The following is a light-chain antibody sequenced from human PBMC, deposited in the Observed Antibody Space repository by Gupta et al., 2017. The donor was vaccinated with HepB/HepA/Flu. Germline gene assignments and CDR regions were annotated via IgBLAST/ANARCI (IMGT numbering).Light chain of an antibody. V-gene: IGLV3-10*01. CDR2: EDR. Sequence: YELTQPPSVSVSPGKTATMTCSGDILPRKYAYWYHQRPGQAPLLVIYEDRKRPSGIPDRFSASSSGTVDTVPTSGAQVEEDGDYYYYQTDNTGHPLFGGGTKLTVL. CDR3: YQTDNTGHPL. CDR1: ILPRKY. J-gene: IGLJ2*01.